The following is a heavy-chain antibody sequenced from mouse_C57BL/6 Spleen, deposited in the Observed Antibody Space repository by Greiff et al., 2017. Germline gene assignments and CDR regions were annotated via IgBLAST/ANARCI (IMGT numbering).Heavy chain of an antibody. CDR3: ARSAGRDWYFDV. D-gene: IGHD1-1*01. J-gene: IGHJ1*03. CDR1: GYSFTGYY. V-gene: IGHV1-42*01. CDR2: INPSNGGT. Sequence: VQLQQSGPELVKPGASVKISCKASGYSFTGYYMNWVKQSPEKSLEWIGKINPSNGGTTYNQKFKAKATLTVDKSSSTAYMQLKSLTSEDSAVYYGARSAGRDWYFDVWGTGTTVTVSS.